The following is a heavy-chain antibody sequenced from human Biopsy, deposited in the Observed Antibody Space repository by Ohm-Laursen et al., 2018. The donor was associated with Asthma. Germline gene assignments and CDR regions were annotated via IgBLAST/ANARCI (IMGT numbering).Heavy chain of an antibody. CDR1: GYTFISYA. CDR3: ARKAGSCISRTCYSLDF. Sequence: ASVKVSCKASGYTFISYAMHWVRQAPGQRLEWMGWINAGNGNTKYSQRFQGRVTITRDTSASTAYMELSSLRSEDTAVYYCARKAGSCISRTCYSLDFWGQGTLVTVSS. J-gene: IGHJ4*02. CDR2: INAGNGNT. V-gene: IGHV1-3*01. D-gene: IGHD2-2*01.